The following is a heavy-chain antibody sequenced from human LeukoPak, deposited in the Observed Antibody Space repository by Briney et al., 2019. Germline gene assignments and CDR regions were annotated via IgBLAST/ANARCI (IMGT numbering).Heavy chain of an antibody. Sequence: GGSLRLSCAASGFTFSRYAMHWVRQAPGKGLEWVSVISYDESDKYYADSVKGRFTISRDNSKNTLYLQMNSLRPEDTAVYYCAKGVVAATNAAYYGMDVWGQGTTVTVSS. CDR1: GFTFSRYA. D-gene: IGHD2-15*01. CDR2: ISYDESDK. CDR3: AKGVVAATNAAYYGMDV. J-gene: IGHJ6*02. V-gene: IGHV3-30*04.